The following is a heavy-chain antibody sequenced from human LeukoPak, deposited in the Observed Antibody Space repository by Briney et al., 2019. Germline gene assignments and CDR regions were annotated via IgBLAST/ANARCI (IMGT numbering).Heavy chain of an antibody. CDR1: GFTFSSYE. D-gene: IGHD2-8*01. J-gene: IGHJ4*02. Sequence: GGSLRLSCAASGFTFSSYEVNWVRQAPGKGLEWVSYISSSGNTIYYADSVKGRFTISRDNAKNSLYLQMNSLRAEDTAVYYCARGYGSGVYWGQGTLVTVSS. CDR2: ISSSGNTI. CDR3: ARGYGSGVY. V-gene: IGHV3-48*03.